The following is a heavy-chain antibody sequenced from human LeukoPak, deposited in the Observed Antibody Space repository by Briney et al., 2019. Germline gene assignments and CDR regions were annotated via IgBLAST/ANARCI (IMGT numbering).Heavy chain of an antibody. CDR1: GFTFSSYD. CDR3: AKDGIGSYYYDSSGYYYVSWFDP. V-gene: IGHV3-13*01. J-gene: IGHJ5*02. D-gene: IGHD3-22*01. Sequence: GGSLRLSCAASGFTFSSYDMHWVRQATGKGLEWVSAIGTAGDTYYPGSVKGRFTISRDNSKNTLYLQMNSLRAEDTAVYYCAKDGIGSYYYDSSGYYYVSWFDPWGQGTLVTVSS. CDR2: IGTAGDT.